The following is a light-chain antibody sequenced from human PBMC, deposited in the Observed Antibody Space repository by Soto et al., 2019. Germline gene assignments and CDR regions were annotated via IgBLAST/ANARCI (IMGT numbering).Light chain of an antibody. Sequence: QSALTQPASVSGSPGQSITISCTGASSDVGGYNYVSWYQQNPGKAPKLMIYEVSNRPSGVSNRFSGSKSGNTASLTISGLQAEDEADYYCRSYTSSSTRVFGTGTKLTVL. V-gene: IGLV2-14*01. CDR2: EVS. CDR3: RSYTSSSTRV. CDR1: SSDVGGYNY. J-gene: IGLJ1*01.